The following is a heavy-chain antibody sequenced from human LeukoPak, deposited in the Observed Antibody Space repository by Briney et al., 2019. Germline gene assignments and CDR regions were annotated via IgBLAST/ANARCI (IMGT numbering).Heavy chain of an antibody. CDR3: ARDRYYYDSSGQPNWFDP. J-gene: IGHJ5*02. CDR1: GGSISSYY. D-gene: IGHD3-22*01. CDR2: IYYSGST. V-gene: IGHV4-59*12. Sequence: SETLSLTCTVSGGSISSYYWSWIRQPPGKGLEWIGYIYYSGSTNYNPSLKSRVTISVDTSKNQFSLKLSSVTAADTAVYYCARDRYYYDSSGQPNWFDPWGQGTLVTVSS.